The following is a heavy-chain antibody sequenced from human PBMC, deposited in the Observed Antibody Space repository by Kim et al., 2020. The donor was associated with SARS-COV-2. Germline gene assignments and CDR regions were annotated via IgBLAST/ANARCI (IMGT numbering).Heavy chain of an antibody. D-gene: IGHD6-13*01. J-gene: IGHJ4*02. Sequence: TNHAHSGKGDFSISRDNAKSTLCLPMTSLSAEDTAVYYCARGTVAPAGTDFWGQGTLVTVSS. CDR3: ARGTVAPAGTDF. CDR2: T. V-gene: IGHV3-74*01.